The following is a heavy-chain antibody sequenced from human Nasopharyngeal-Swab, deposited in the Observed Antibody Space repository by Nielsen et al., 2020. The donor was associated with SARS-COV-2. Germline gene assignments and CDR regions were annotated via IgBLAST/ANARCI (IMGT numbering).Heavy chain of an antibody. Sequence: IRQRPGKGLEWIGSIYYSGSTYYNPSLKSRVTISVDTSKNHFSLKLSSVTAADTAVYYCASIAAAGASGYWGQGTLVTVSS. V-gene: IGHV4-39*01. J-gene: IGHJ4*02. CDR3: ASIAAAGASGY. D-gene: IGHD6-13*01. CDR2: IYYSGST.